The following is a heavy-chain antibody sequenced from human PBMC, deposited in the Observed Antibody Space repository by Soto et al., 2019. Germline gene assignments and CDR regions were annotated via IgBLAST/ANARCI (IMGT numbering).Heavy chain of an antibody. CDR3: VRGQFSAFDC. J-gene: IGHJ4*02. V-gene: IGHV6-1*01. CDR1: GDSVSRTSVA. CDR2: TYYRSKWNS. Sequence: QVQLHQSGPGLVKPSQTLSLTCAISGDSVSRTSVAWNWIRQSPSRGLEWLGRTYYRSKWNSDYAVSVRGRITSNPDTSKGQFSQQLNSVTPEDTAVYYCVRGQFSAFDCWGQGTLVTVSS.